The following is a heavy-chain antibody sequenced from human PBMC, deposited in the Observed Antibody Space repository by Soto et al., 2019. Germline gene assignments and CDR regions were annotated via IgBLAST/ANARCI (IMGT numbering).Heavy chain of an antibody. V-gene: IGHV1-69*13. CDR2: IIPIFGTA. CDR1: GGTFSSYS. Sequence: SVNVSCKSSGGTFSSYSISWVRQAPGQGLEWMGAIIPIFGTANYAQKFQGRVTITADDSTSTAYMELSSLRSEDTAVYYCARDWVSSSSRLYHYGMDVWGQGTTVTVSS. J-gene: IGHJ6*02. CDR3: ARDWVSSSSRLYHYGMDV. D-gene: IGHD6-13*01.